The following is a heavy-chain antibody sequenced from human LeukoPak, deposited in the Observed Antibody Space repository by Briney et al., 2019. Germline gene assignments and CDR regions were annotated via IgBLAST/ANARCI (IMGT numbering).Heavy chain of an antibody. CDR2: ISSSSSYI. Sequence: GGSLRLSCAVSGFTFSTYAMNWVRQAPGRGLEWVSCISSSSSYIYYADSVKGRFTISRDNAKNSLYLQMDSLTAEDTAVYYCTRKGSQWDFLVDYWGQGTRVAVSP. D-gene: IGHD2/OR15-2a*01. V-gene: IGHV3-21*01. CDR1: GFTFSTYA. CDR3: TRKGSQWDFLVDY. J-gene: IGHJ4*02.